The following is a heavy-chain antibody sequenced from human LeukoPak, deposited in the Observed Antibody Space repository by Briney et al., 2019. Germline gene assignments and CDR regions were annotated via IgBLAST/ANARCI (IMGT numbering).Heavy chain of an antibody. D-gene: IGHD2-15*01. Sequence: ASVKASCKASGYTFASYDINWVRQATGQGLEWMGWMNPNSGNTGYAQKFQGRVTMTRNTSISTAYMELSSLRSEDTAVYYCASSGYCSGGSCWGYYYYMDVWGKGTTVTISS. V-gene: IGHV1-8*01. CDR1: GYTFASYD. J-gene: IGHJ6*03. CDR2: MNPNSGNT. CDR3: ASSGYCSGGSCWGYYYYMDV.